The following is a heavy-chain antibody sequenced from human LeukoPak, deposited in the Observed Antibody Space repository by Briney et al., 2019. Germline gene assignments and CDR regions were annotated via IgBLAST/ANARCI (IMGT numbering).Heavy chain of an antibody. Sequence: GGSLRLSCAASGFTFSSYGMHWVRQAPGKGLEWVAFIRYDGSNKYYADSVKGRFTTSRDNSKNTLYLQMNSLRAEDTAVYYCAKDRYDYVWGSTLDYWGQGTLVTVSS. CDR3: AKDRYDYVWGSTLDY. CDR2: IRYDGSNK. D-gene: IGHD3-16*01. J-gene: IGHJ4*02. CDR1: GFTFSSYG. V-gene: IGHV3-30*02.